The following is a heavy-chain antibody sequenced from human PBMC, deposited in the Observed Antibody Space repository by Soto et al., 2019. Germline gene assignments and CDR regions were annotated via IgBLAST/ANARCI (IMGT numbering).Heavy chain of an antibody. Sequence: SVKVSCKASGGTFSSYAISWVRQAPGQGLEWMGGIIPIFGTANYAQRFQGRVTITADESTSTAYMELSSLRSEDTAVYYCARIEGSGSYYKYYYYGMDVWGQGTTVTVSS. CDR3: ARIEGSGSYYKYYYYGMDV. J-gene: IGHJ6*02. CDR1: GGTFSSYA. D-gene: IGHD3-10*01. CDR2: IIPIFGTA. V-gene: IGHV1-69*13.